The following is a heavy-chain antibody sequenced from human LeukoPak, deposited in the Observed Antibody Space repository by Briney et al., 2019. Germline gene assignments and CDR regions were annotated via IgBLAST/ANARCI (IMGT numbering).Heavy chain of an antibody. CDR2: ISGSGPYT. J-gene: IGHJ4*02. D-gene: IGHD2-2*03. CDR1: GLTVSSNY. Sequence: GGSLRLSCAASGLTVSSNYMSWVRQAPGKGLEWVSAISGSGPYTFYTDSVKGRFTISRDSSKNTLYLQMNSLRAEDTALYYCAKHGYCSGISCFFDFWGQGTQVTVSS. V-gene: IGHV3-23*01. CDR3: AKHGYCSGISCFFDF.